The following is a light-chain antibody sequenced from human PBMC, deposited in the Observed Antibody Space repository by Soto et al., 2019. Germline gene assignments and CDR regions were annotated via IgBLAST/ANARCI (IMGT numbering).Light chain of an antibody. Sequence: DIPMTQSPPSLSASVGDRVTITCRASETITDFLNWYQLKPGKAPKLLICSASNLQPGVPSRFSGSGYGTDFTLTLSGLQHEDSATYYCQQNFSPFVTFGAGTKVEV. J-gene: IGKJ4*01. CDR1: ETITDF. V-gene: IGKV1-39*01. CDR3: QQNFSPFVT. CDR2: SAS.